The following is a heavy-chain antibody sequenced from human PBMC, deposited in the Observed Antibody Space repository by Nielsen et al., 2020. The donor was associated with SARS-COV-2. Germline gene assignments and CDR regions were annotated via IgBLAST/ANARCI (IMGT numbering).Heavy chain of an antibody. Sequence: WIRQPPGKGLEWIGEIYHRGSTNYSPSLKTRVTISVDKSKNQFSLELRSVTAADTAVYYCAREDWDPGYDSTHYYGMDVWGQGTTVTVSS. V-gene: IGHV4-4*02. J-gene: IGHJ6*02. D-gene: IGHD3-22*01. CDR3: AREDWDPGYDSTHYYGMDV. CDR2: IYHRGST.